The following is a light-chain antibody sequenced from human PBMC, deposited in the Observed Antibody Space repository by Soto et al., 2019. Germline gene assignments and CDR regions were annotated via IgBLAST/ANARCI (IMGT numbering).Light chain of an antibody. V-gene: IGLV2-14*01. Sequence: QSALTQPASVSGSPGQSIAISCTGTSSDVVTYKYVSWYQQHPGKAPKLMIYEVSIRPSGVSDRFSDSKSGNTASLTISGLRPEDEAYYYCCSYAGSTTRVVFGGGTKLTVL. CDR2: EVS. CDR1: SSDVVTYKY. CDR3: CSYAGSTTRVV. J-gene: IGLJ2*01.